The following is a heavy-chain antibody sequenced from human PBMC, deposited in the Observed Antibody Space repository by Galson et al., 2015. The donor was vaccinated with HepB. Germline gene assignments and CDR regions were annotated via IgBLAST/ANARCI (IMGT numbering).Heavy chain of an antibody. D-gene: IGHD3-22*01. CDR2: IGSNGDST. CDR1: GFTFSSFT. V-gene: IGHV3-64D*06. J-gene: IGHJ2*01. Sequence: SLRLSCAASGFTFSSFTMHWVRQAPGKGLEYVAAIGSNGDSTYYADSLRGRFTISRDNSESTLYLQMSSLRSEDTAVYYCVKFQYYFDYYGRSFDLWGRGTLVTVSS. CDR3: VKFQYYFDYYGRSFDL.